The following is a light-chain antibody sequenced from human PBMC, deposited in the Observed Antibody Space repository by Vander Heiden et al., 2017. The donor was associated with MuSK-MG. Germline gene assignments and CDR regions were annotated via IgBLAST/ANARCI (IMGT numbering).Light chain of an antibody. V-gene: IGKV1-12*01. CDR3: QQANSFPYT. J-gene: IGKJ2*01. Sequence: DIQMTQSPSSLSASVGDTVTISCRASQDITTWLAWFQQRPGKAPKLLMHSVSSLQSGVSPRFSGSGSGTQFTLTIRSLQPDDFATYYCQQANSFPYTFGQGTTLEIK. CDR2: SVS. CDR1: QDITTW.